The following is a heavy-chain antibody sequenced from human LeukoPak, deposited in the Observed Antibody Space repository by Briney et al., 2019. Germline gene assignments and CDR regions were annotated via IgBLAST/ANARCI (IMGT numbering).Heavy chain of an antibody. CDR1: GFTFSSYA. D-gene: IGHD4/OR15-4a*01. CDR3: AKELTSWYFDI. V-gene: IGHV3-23*01. J-gene: IGHJ2*01. CDR2: INTGGDST. Sequence: GGSLRLSCAASGFTFSSYAMTWVRQAPGKGLEWVSGINTGGDSTYYADSVKGRLTISSDNSKNTLYLQMNSLRAEDTAVYYCAKELTSWYFDIWGRGTLVTVSS.